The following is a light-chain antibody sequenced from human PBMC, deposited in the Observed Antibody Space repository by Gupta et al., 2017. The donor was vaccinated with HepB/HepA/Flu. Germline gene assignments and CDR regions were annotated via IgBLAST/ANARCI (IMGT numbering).Light chain of an antibody. CDR1: QSISRH. J-gene: IGKJ2*01. V-gene: IGKV1-39*01. CDR2: DAS. CDR3: HQSYSIPYV. Sequence: DIQMTQSPFSLSASVGDRVTITCRASQSISRHLNWYQQKPGKVPNLLIHDASSLQSGVPSRFSGSGFRSNFTLTISSLQPEDFATYYCHQSYSIPYVFGQGTKLEIK.